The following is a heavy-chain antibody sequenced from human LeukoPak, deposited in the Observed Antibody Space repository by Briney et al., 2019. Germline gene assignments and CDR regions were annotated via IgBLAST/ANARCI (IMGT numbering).Heavy chain of an antibody. CDR3: AREYCSSTSCYAGDAFDI. CDR2: ISSSSSYI. D-gene: IGHD2-2*01. J-gene: IGHJ3*02. CDR1: GFTFSSYS. Sequence: GGSLRLSCAASGFTFSSYSMNWVRQAPGKGLEWVSSISSSSSYIYYADSVKGRFTISRDNAKNSLYLQMNSLRAEDTAVYYCAREYCSSTSCYAGDAFDIWGQGTMVTVSS. V-gene: IGHV3-21*01.